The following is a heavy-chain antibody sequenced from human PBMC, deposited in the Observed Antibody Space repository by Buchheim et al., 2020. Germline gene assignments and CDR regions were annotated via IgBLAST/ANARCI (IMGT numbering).Heavy chain of an antibody. D-gene: IGHD3-22*01. CDR1: GGSISSYY. CDR2: IYYSGST. J-gene: IGHJ3*02. Sequence: QVQLQESGPGLVKPSETLSLTCTVSGGSISSYYWSWIRQPPGKGLEWIGYIYYSGSTNYNPSLKSRVTISVDTSKNQFSLKLSSVTAADTAVYYCARRAVVVITYDAFDIWGQGT. CDR3: ARRAVVVITYDAFDI. V-gene: IGHV4-59*08.